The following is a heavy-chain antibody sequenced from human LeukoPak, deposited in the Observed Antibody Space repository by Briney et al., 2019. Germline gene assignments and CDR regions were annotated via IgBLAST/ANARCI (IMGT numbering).Heavy chain of an antibody. D-gene: IGHD3-10*02. CDR2: ISSSGSTI. CDR3: AELGSTMIGGV. CDR1: GFTFSSYE. V-gene: IGHV3-48*03. Sequence: GGSLRLSCAASGFTFSSYEMNWVRQAPGKGLEWVSYISSSGSTIYSADFVKGRFTISRDNAKNSLYLQMNSLRAEDTAVYYCAELGSTMIGGVWGKGTTVTISS. J-gene: IGHJ6*04.